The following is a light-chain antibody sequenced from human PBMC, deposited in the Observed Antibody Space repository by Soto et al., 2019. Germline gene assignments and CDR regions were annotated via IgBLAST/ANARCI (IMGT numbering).Light chain of an antibody. CDR3: QRYGSGLT. J-gene: IGKJ4*01. V-gene: IGKV3-20*01. CDR1: QSIRNSY. Sequence: ESVLTQSPGTLSLSPGERVALSCRASQSIRNSYLAWYQQKPGQPPRLLVYGASSRAAGIPDRLSGSGSATDLTLTISRLEPEDFAVYYCQRYGSGLTFAGGTKVE. CDR2: GAS.